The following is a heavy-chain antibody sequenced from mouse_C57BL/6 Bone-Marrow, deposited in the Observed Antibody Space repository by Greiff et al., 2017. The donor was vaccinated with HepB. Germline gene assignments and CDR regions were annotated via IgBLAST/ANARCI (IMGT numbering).Heavy chain of an antibody. CDR1: GHTFTSYW. D-gene: IGHD1-1*01. Sequence: VQLQQPGAELVKPGASVKLSCKASGHTFTSYWMHWVKQRPGQGLEWIGMIHPNSGSTNYNEKFKSKATLTVDKSSSTAYMQLSSLTSEDSAVYYCAREDYGSSYYFDYWGQGTTLTVSS. V-gene: IGHV1-64*01. CDR2: IHPNSGST. J-gene: IGHJ2*01. CDR3: AREDYGSSYYFDY.